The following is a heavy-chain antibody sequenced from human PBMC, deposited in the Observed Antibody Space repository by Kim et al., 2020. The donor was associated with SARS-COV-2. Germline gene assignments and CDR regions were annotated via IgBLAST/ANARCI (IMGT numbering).Heavy chain of an antibody. D-gene: IGHD1-7*01. V-gene: IGHV3-73*01. CDR1: GFTFSGSA. CDR2: IKSKANNYAT. J-gene: IGHJ6*02. Sequence: GGSLRLSCAASGFTFSGSAIHWVRQASGKGLEWVGRIKSKANNYATVCAASVKGRFTFSRDDSKNTAFLQMNSLKTEDTAVYYCIRNSVDQGMDVWGQGT. CDR3: IRNSVDQGMDV.